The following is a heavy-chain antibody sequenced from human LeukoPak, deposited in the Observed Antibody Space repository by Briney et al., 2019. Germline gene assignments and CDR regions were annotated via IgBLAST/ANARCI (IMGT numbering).Heavy chain of an antibody. J-gene: IGHJ4*02. V-gene: IGHV4-39*01. CDR1: GGSIGSSSYY. CDR3: ARYYYDSSGYYYLDY. CDR2: MHYSGST. Sequence: SETLSLTCTVSGGSIGSSSYYWGWIRQPPGKGLEWIGSMHYSGSTYYSPSLKSRVTISGDTSKSQFSLKLGSVTAADTAVYYCARYYYDSSGYYYLDYWGQGTLVTVSS. D-gene: IGHD3-22*01.